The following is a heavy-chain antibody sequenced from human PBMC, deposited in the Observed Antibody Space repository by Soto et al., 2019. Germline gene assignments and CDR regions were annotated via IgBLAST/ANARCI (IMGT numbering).Heavy chain of an antibody. CDR2: TRHDGSNT. Sequence: GRSMRLSCAASGFTFSGYGMHWVRQAPGKGLEWVAVTRHDGSNTYYADSVRGRFTISRDNSNKMLYLQMNSLRAEDTAVYYCARDGVGTTTYFGYFDYWGQGTLVTVS. J-gene: IGHJ4*02. CDR3: ARDGVGTTTYFGYFDY. CDR1: GFTFSGYG. V-gene: IGHV3-33*01. D-gene: IGHD1-26*01.